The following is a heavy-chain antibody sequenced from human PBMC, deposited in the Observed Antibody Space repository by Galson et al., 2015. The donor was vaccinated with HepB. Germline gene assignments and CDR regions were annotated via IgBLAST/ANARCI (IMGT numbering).Heavy chain of an antibody. Sequence: SETLSLTCAVSGGSISSNNWWSWVRQPPGKGLVWIGEIHHGGSTNYKSSLRSRATISVDKSKNQFSLKLNSVTAADTAVYFCARGGGYDPIFYYYMDVWGKGTTVTVSS. CDR3: ARGGGYDPIFYYYMDV. J-gene: IGHJ6*03. CDR1: GGSISSNNW. V-gene: IGHV4-4*02. D-gene: IGHD5-12*01. CDR2: IHHGGST.